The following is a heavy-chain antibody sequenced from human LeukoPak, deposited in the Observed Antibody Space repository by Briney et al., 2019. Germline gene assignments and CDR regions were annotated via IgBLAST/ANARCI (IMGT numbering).Heavy chain of an antibody. J-gene: IGHJ5*02. Sequence: ASVKVSCKASGYSFTSYGISWVRKAPGQGLEWMGWISAYNGNTKYAQKLQGRVTMTTDTSTSTAYMELRSLRSDDTAVYYCARDLGDIVVIPTAISLPWGQGTLVTVSS. CDR2: ISAYNGNT. CDR1: GYSFTSYG. D-gene: IGHD2-2*01. CDR3: ARDLGDIVVIPTAISLP. V-gene: IGHV1-18*01.